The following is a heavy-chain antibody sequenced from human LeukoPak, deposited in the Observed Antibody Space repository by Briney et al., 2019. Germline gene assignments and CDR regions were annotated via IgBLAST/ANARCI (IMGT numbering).Heavy chain of an antibody. D-gene: IGHD2-2*01. CDR2: ISTNGGST. V-gene: IGHV3-64*01. CDR3: ARTYWSSTSCLVDY. J-gene: IGHJ4*02. CDR1: GFTFSSYA. Sequence: PGGSLRLSCAASGFTFSSYAMHWVRQAPGKGLEYVSAISTNGGSTYYANSVKGRFTISRDNSKNTLYLQMGSLRAEDMAVYYCARTYWSSTSCLVDYWGQGTLVTVSS.